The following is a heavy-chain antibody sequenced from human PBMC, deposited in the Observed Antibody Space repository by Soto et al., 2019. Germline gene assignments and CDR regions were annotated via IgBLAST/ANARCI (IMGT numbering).Heavy chain of an antibody. CDR2: ISAYNGNT. CDR1: GYTFTSYG. J-gene: IGHJ4*02. D-gene: IGHD3-22*01. CDR3: ARSSYYYDSSGYYPLVY. V-gene: IGHV1-18*01. Sequence: QVQLVQSGAEVKKPGASVKVSCKSSGYTFTSYGISWVRQAPGQGLEWMGWISAYNGNTNYAQKLQGRVTMTTDTSTSTAYMELRSLRSDDTAVYYCARSSYYYDSSGYYPLVYWGQGTLVTVSS.